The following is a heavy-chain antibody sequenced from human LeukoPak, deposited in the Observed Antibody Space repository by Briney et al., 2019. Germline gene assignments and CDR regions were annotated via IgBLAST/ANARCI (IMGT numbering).Heavy chain of an antibody. J-gene: IGHJ4*02. CDR1: GFTFGNYW. Sequence: GGSLRLSCAASGFTFGNYWMHWVRQAPGKGLVWVSRINSDGSSTSYADSVKGRFTISRDNAKNTLYLQMNSLRAEDTAVYYCASGSPRGYYDSSGYYRGWGQGTLVTVSS. CDR2: INSDGSST. D-gene: IGHD3-22*01. V-gene: IGHV3-74*01. CDR3: ASGSPRGYYDSSGYYRG.